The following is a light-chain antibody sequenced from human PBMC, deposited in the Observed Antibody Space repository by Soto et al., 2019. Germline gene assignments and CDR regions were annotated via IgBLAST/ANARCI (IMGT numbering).Light chain of an antibody. CDR1: ESIHNW. J-gene: IGKJ1*01. V-gene: IGKV1-5*01. CDR2: AAS. Sequence: IHLTRSPSTLSAAVGDRVTLTCRASESIHNWLAWSQQKPGKAPKLLIFAASTLVRGVPSRFSGRGSGTEFTLTISSLQADDYATFYCQQYHTDWTFGQGTKVDIK. CDR3: QQYHTDWT.